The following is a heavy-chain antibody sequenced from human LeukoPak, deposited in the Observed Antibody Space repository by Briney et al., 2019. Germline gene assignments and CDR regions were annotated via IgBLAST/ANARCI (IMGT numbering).Heavy chain of an antibody. CDR3: ASVYSSSRYPPPN. J-gene: IGHJ4*02. D-gene: IGHD6-13*01. V-gene: IGHV4-39*07. Sequence: PSETLSLTCTVSGGSISSSSYYWGWIRQPPGKGLEWIGSIYYSGSTYYNPSLKSRVTISVDTSKNQFSLKLSSVTAADTAVYYCASVYSSSRYPPPNWGQGTLVTVSS. CDR2: IYYSGST. CDR1: GGSISSSSYY.